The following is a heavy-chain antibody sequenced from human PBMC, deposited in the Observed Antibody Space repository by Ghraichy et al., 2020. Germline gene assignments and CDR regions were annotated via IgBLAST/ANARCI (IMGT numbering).Heavy chain of an antibody. CDR1: GYTFTSYS. Sequence: ASVKVSCKASGYTFTSYSISWVRQAPGEGPEWMGWISGHNGDTDYAQKFQGRVSMTTDTSAPTAYMELRSLTSADTAVYYCVRDAALLAGTVAGPFDDWGQGTLVTVSS. J-gene: IGHJ4*02. D-gene: IGHD6-19*01. CDR3: VRDAALLAGTVAGPFDD. V-gene: IGHV1-18*04. CDR2: ISGHNGDT.